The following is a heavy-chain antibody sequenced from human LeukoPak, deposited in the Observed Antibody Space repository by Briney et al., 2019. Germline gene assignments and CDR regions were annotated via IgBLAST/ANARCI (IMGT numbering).Heavy chain of an antibody. Sequence: GGSLRLSCAASGFTFDDYGMSWVRQAPGKGLEWVSGINWNGGSTGYADSVKGRFTISRDNAKNSLYLQMNSLRADDTALYYCARDGYSSSSGFSDYWGQGTLVTVSS. D-gene: IGHD6-6*01. CDR3: ARDGYSSSSGFSDY. CDR2: INWNGGST. CDR1: GFTFDDYG. V-gene: IGHV3-20*04. J-gene: IGHJ4*02.